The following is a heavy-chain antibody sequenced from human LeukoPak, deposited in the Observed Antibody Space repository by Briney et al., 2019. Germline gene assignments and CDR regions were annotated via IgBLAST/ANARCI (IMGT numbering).Heavy chain of an antibody. D-gene: IGHD3-16*01. CDR2: ISYDGNDK. CDR3: AKDQYDYVRGEFDY. V-gene: IGHV3-30*18. J-gene: IGHJ4*02. CDR1: GFTFSSYD. Sequence: PGGSLRLSCAASGFTFSSYDMYWVRQAPGKGLEWVAVISYDGNDKHYADSVKGRFTISRDNSKNTLYLQMNSLRVEDTAVYYCAKDQYDYVRGEFDYWGQGTLVTVSS.